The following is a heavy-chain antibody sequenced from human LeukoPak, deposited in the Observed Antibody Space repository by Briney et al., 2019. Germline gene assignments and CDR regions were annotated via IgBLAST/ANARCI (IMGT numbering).Heavy chain of an antibody. Sequence: GASVKVSCKASGYTFTSYYMHWVRQAPGQGLEWMGIINPSGGSTSYAQKFQGRVTMTRDTSTSTVYMELSSLRSEDTAVYYCARSIGSYYDSSGYYHLDYWGQGTLVTVSS. V-gene: IGHV1-46*01. CDR3: ARSIGSYYDSSGYYHLDY. D-gene: IGHD3-22*01. CDR1: GYTFTSYY. CDR2: INPSGGST. J-gene: IGHJ4*02.